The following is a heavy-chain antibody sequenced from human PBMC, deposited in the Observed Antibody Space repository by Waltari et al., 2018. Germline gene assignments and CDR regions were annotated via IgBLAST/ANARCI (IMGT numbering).Heavy chain of an antibody. CDR2: IYSGGGT. CDR1: GFTFSSYA. D-gene: IGHD2-21*01. V-gene: IGHV3-23*03. Sequence: EVQLLESGGGLVQPGGSLRLSCAASGFTFSSYAMSWVRQAPGKGLEWVSVIYSGGGTYYADSGKGRFTIARDNSKNTLYLQMNSLRAEDTAVYYCAKERAMIAPTGYYYYYMDVWGKGTTVTVSS. J-gene: IGHJ6*03. CDR3: AKERAMIAPTGYYYYYMDV.